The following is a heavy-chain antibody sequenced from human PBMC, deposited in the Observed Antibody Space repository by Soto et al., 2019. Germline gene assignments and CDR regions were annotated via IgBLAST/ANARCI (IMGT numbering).Heavy chain of an antibody. V-gene: IGHV4-4*07. Sequence: QVPLQGSGPGLVKPSETLSLTCNVSGGSINSYYWSWIRQPAGKGLEWIGRISSGGSAIYNPSLKSRVTISVDPSKNQFSLRLTSVTAADTAVSFCARDAYPNWFDFWGQGTLVTVSS. CDR1: GGSINSYY. D-gene: IGHD2-8*01. J-gene: IGHJ5*01. CDR3: ARDAYPNWFDF. CDR2: ISSGGSA.